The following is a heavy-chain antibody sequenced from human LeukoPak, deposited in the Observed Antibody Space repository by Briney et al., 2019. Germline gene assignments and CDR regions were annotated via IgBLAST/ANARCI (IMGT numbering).Heavy chain of an antibody. CDR2: IYYSGST. J-gene: IGHJ4*02. Sequence: SETLSLTCTVSGGSISSYHWSWIRQPPGKGLECIGYIYYSGSTHYNPSLKSRVTISVDTSKNQFSLKLSSVTAADTAVYFCARGRGLAPRFDYWGQGTLVTVSS. CDR1: GGSISSYH. CDR3: ARGRGLAPRFDY. V-gene: IGHV4-59*01.